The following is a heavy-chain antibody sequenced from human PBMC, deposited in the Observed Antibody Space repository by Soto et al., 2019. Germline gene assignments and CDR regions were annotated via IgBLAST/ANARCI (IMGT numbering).Heavy chain of an antibody. Sequence: PSETLSLTCAVSGGSISSGGYSWSWIRQPPGKGLEWIGYIYHSGSTYYNPSLKSRVTISVDRSKNQFSLKLSSVTAADTAVYYCARGGNWNYVGNGFDPWGQGTLVTVSS. CDR1: GGSISSGGYS. CDR2: IYHSGST. CDR3: ARGGNWNYVGNGFDP. V-gene: IGHV4-30-2*01. D-gene: IGHD1-7*01. J-gene: IGHJ5*02.